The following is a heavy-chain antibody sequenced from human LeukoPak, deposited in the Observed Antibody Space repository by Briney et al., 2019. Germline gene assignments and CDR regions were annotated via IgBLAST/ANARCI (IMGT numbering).Heavy chain of an antibody. D-gene: IGHD6-13*01. CDR2: SSYSGST. CDR1: GGSISPYY. J-gene: IGHJ4*02. CDR3: ARLGNGAAAGFDY. V-gene: IGHV4-59*08. Sequence: PSETLSLTCTVSGGSISPYYWSWIRQPPGKGLEWIGYSSYSGSTNYNPSLKSRLTISVDTSKNQFSLKLSSVTAADTAVYYCARLGNGAAAGFDYWGQGTLVTVSS.